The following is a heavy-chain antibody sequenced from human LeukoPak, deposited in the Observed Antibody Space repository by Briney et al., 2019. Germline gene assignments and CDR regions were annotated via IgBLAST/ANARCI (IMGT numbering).Heavy chain of an antibody. CDR1: GGTFNDYA. Sequence: ASVKVSCKASGGTFNDYAFNWVRQAPGQGLEWMGWINTNTGNPTYAQGFTGRFVFSLDTSVSTAYLQISSLRPEDTAVYYCAKQGPGYCGSTSCYGVDYWGQGTLVTVSS. CDR2: INTNTGNP. CDR3: AKQGPGYCGSTSCYGVDY. D-gene: IGHD2-2*01. J-gene: IGHJ4*02. V-gene: IGHV7-4-1*02.